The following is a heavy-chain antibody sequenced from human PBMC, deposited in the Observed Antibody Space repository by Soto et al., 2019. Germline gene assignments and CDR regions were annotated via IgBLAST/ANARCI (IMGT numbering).Heavy chain of an antibody. Sequence: QVQPVESGGGVVQPGRSLRLSCAGSGFTFSNYGLHWVRQTPGKGLEWVAFISHDGSNKYYADSVKGRFTISRDSSKSTLYLQMDSLRVEDTAVYYCAKDGAPRYCSGRSCHPAGAYWGQGTLVTVSS. CDR3: AKDGAPRYCSGRSCHPAGAY. D-gene: IGHD2-15*01. CDR1: GFTFSNYG. J-gene: IGHJ4*02. CDR2: ISHDGSNK. V-gene: IGHV3-30*18.